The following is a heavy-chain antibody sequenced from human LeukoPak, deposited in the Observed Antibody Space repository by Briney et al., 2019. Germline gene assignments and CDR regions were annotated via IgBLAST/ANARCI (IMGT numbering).Heavy chain of an antibody. CDR2: IIPIFGTA. CDR3: AKISRYYDILTGSFDY. CDR1: GGTFSSYA. Sequence: SVKVPCKASGGTFSSYAISWVRQAPGQGLEWMGGIIPIFGTANYAQKFQGRVTITADKSTSTAYMELSSLRSEDTAVYYCAKISRYYDILTGSFDYWGQGTLVTVSS. J-gene: IGHJ4*02. D-gene: IGHD3-9*01. V-gene: IGHV1-69*06.